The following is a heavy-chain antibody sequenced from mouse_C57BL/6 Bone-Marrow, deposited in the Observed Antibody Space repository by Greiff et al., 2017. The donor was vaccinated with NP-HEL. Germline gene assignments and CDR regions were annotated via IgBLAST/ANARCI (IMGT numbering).Heavy chain of an antibody. CDR2: INPNNGGT. CDR3: APYDYDPYYFDY. V-gene: IGHV1-26*01. Sequence: EVKLQQSGPELVKPGASVKISCKASGYTFTDYYMNWVKQSHGKSLEWIGDINPNNGGTSYNQKFKGKATLTVDKSSSTAYMELRSLTSEDSAVYYCAPYDYDPYYFDYWGQGTTLTVSS. J-gene: IGHJ2*01. CDR1: GYTFTDYY. D-gene: IGHD2-4*01.